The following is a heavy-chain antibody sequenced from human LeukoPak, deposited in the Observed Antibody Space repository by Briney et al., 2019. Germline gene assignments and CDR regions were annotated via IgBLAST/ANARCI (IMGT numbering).Heavy chain of an antibody. V-gene: IGHV1-8*01. J-gene: IGHJ3*02. CDR2: MNPNSGNT. Sequence: ASVKVSCKASGYTFTSYDINWVRQATGQGLEWMGWMNPNSGNTGYAQKFQGRVTMTRNTSISTAYMELSSLRSEDTAVYYCARDIGSCSGGSCYHAFDIWGQGTMVTVSS. CDR3: ARDIGSCSGGSCYHAFDI. D-gene: IGHD2-15*01. CDR1: GYTFTSYD.